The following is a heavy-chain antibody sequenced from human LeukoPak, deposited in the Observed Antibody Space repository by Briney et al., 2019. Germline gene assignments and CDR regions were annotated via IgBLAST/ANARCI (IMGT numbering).Heavy chain of an antibody. CDR2: IYYSGST. D-gene: IGHD4-23*01. CDR1: GGSISSYY. J-gene: IGHJ5*02. Sequence: SETLSLTCTVSGGSISSYYWSWIRQPPGKGLEWIGYIYYSGSTYYNPSLKSRVTISVDTSKNQFSLKLSSVTAADTAVYYCARDCGGNSNWFDPWGQGTLVTVSS. V-gene: IGHV4-59*12. CDR3: ARDCGGNSNWFDP.